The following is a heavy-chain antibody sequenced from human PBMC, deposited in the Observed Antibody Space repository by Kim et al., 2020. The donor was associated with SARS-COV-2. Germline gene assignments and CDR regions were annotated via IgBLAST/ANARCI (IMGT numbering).Heavy chain of an antibody. Sequence: SETLSLTCTVSGGSVSSGRYYCSLIRQPPGKVLGWIGYISYRGTTNYDPSLKSRVTIAVDTSKNHSSLQLSSVAAAATADYYCATGGAVVGTAFWGQGTRVTVSS. CDR1: GGSVSSGRYY. CDR2: ISYRGTT. J-gene: IGHJ4*02. D-gene: IGHD6-19*01. V-gene: IGHV4-61*03. CDR3: ATGGAVVGTAF.